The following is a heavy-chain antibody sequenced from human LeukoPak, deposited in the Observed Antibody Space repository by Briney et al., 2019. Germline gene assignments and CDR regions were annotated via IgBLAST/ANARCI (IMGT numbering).Heavy chain of an antibody. Sequence: GGSLRLSCAASGFTVTTDHMSWVRQAPGKGLEWVSVIYSGGSTYHADSVEGRFTISRDNSKNTVRLQMSSLRVEDTAVYYCARVWELSFDYWGQGTLVTVSS. V-gene: IGHV3-53*01. CDR2: IYSGGST. J-gene: IGHJ4*02. D-gene: IGHD1-26*01. CDR3: ARVWELSFDY. CDR1: GFTVTTDH.